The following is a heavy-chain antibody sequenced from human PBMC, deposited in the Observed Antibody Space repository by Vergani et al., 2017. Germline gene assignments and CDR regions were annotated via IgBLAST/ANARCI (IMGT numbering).Heavy chain of an antibody. Sequence: QVQLQESGPGLVKSSETLSLTCSVSFDSIRNLYCNCIRQPPGKGLEWIGSIHYSENTNYNPSLNTRVTISVDTSKNQFPLTLTSVTAADTAVYYCASDTHSGQRADRWGQGILVTVTS. D-gene: IGHD6-19*01. J-gene: IGHJ5*02. CDR1: FDSIRNLY. CDR3: ASDTHSGQRADR. CDR2: IHYSENT. V-gene: IGHV4-59*11.